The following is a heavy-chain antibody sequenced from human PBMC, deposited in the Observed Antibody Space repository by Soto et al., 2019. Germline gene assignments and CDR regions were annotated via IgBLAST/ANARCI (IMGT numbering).Heavy chain of an antibody. Sequence: SETLSLTCTVSGDSISSYYWSWIRQPPGKGLEWIGYIYYSGSTSYKSSLESRVSMSVDTSKNQFSLKLSSVTAADTAVYYCAKRVAYSSSSAYFDYWAQGTLVTVSS. J-gene: IGHJ4*02. CDR2: IYYSGST. D-gene: IGHD6-6*01. V-gene: IGHV4-59*01. CDR3: AKRVAYSSSSAYFDY. CDR1: GDSISSYY.